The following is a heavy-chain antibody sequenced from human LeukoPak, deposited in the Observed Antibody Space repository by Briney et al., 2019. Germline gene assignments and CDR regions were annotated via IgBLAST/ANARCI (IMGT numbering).Heavy chain of an antibody. CDR3: ARRAGAYSHPYDY. V-gene: IGHV3-53*01. CDR1: GFTFSSNS. CDR2: IYSDNT. J-gene: IGHJ4*02. Sequence: GGSLRLSCTVSGFTFSSNSMGWVRQAPGKGLEWVSFIYSDNTHYSYSVKGRFTISRDNSKNTLYLQMNSLRAEDTAVYYCARRAGAYSHPYDYWGQGTLVTVSS. D-gene: IGHD4/OR15-4a*01.